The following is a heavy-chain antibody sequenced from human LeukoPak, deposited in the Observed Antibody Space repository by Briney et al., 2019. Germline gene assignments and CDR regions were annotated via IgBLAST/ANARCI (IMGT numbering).Heavy chain of an antibody. CDR1: GFTFSSYG. CDR3: ARDGAGCNWSAFDI. V-gene: IGHV3-33*01. J-gene: IGHJ3*02. Sequence: GGSLRLSCAASGFTFSSYGMHWVRQAPGKGLEWVAVIWYDGSNKYYADSVKGRFTISRDNSKNTLYLQMNSLRAEDTAVYYCARDGAGCNWSAFDIWGQGTMVTVSS. CDR2: IWYDGSNK. D-gene: IGHD1-1*01.